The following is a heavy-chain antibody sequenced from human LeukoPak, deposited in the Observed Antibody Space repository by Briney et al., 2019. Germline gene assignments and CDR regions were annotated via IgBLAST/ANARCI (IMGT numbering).Heavy chain of an antibody. CDR1: GYTFTSYG. Sequence: ASVKVSCKASGYTFTSYGISWVRQAPGQGLEWMGRIIPILGIANYAQKFQGRVTITADKSTSTAYMELSSLRSEDTAVYYCARASYSSSSMSEYFQHWGQGTLVTVSS. D-gene: IGHD6-6*01. V-gene: IGHV1-69*04. J-gene: IGHJ1*01. CDR3: ARASYSSSSMSEYFQH. CDR2: IIPILGIA.